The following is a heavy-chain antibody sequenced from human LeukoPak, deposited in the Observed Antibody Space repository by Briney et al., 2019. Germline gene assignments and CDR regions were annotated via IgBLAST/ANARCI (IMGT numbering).Heavy chain of an antibody. Sequence: GGSLRLSCVVSGFTFSTYWMHWVRQGPGKGLVWVSRIDSGGSNTLYADSVRGRFTISRDNAKNTLYLQMNSLRVEDTGMYYCARVGREYSSSSPPDYWGQGTMVTVSS. D-gene: IGHD6-6*01. CDR3: ARVGREYSSSSPPDY. V-gene: IGHV3-74*01. CDR1: GFTFSTYW. J-gene: IGHJ4*02. CDR2: IDSGGSNT.